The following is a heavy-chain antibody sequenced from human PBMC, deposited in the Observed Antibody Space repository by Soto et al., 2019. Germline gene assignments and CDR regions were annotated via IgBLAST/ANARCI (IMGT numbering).Heavy chain of an antibody. CDR1: GFTFRDYY. V-gene: IGHV3-11*01. CDR2: VSASGSTI. D-gene: IGHD3-10*01. J-gene: IGHJ5*02. CDR3: ARHAYGGQAPFDP. Sequence: QVQLVESGGGLVKPGGSLRLSCVASGFTFRDYYMSWIRQAPGKGLEWISYVSASGSTIYHADSVRGRFTISRDNVKNSLYLQMGSMRVEDTAVYYCARHAYGGQAPFDPWGQGTLVTVFS.